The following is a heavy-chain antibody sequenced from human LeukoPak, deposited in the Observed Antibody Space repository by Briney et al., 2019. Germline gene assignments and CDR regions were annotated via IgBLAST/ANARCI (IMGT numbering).Heavy chain of an antibody. V-gene: IGHV4-31*03. J-gene: IGHJ6*04. D-gene: IGHD5-12*01. CDR2: IHYSGRT. CDR1: DGSVSSADFC. CDR3: ARDRYSGYDWDFYYYGMDV. Sequence: SETLSLTCSVSDGSVSSADFCWSWIRQHPGKGLEWIGHIHYSGRTYYNPSLKSRVAISLDTSKNQFSLKLGSVTAADTAVYYCARDRYSGYDWDFYYYGMDVWGKGTTVTVSS.